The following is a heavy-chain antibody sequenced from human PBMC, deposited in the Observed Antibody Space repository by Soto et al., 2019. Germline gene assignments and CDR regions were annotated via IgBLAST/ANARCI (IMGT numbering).Heavy chain of an antibody. V-gene: IGHV1-2*02. Sequence: QVQLVQSGAEVKKSGASVKVSCKASGYTFTGYYIHWVRQAPGQGFEWMGEISPNSGGTKYAQKFQGRVTMTRDTSISTVYMELSNLSPDDTAVYYCGRGRGGELVVFYWGQGTLVTVYS. D-gene: IGHD1-7*01. CDR1: GYTFTGYY. J-gene: IGHJ4*02. CDR2: ISPNSGGT. CDR3: GRGRGGELVVFY.